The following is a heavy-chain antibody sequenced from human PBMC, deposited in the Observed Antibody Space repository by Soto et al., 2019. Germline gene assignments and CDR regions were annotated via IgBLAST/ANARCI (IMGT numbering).Heavy chain of an antibody. V-gene: IGHV4-61*01. Sequence: SETLSLTCTVSGGSVSSGSYYWSWIRQPPGKGLEWIGYIYYSGSTNYNPSLKSRVTISVDTSKNQFSLKLSSVTAADTAVYYCARVQWDYDILTGPRGRRWFDPWGQGTRVTVSS. D-gene: IGHD3-9*01. CDR1: GGSVSSGSYY. CDR2: IYYSGST. J-gene: IGHJ5*02. CDR3: ARVQWDYDILTGPRGRRWFDP.